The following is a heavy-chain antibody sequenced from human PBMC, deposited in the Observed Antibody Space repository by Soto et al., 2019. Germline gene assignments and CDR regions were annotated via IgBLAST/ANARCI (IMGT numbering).Heavy chain of an antibody. CDR3: ARVYSSGWKYFDY. D-gene: IGHD6-19*01. V-gene: IGHV3-48*02. Sequence: EVQLVESGGGLVQPGGSLRLSCAASGFTFSSYSMNWVRQAPGKGLEWVSYISSSSSTIYYADSVKGRFTISRDNAKNPLYLQMNSLRDEDTAVYYCARVYSSGWKYFDYWGQGTLVTVSS. CDR2: ISSSSSTI. J-gene: IGHJ4*02. CDR1: GFTFSSYS.